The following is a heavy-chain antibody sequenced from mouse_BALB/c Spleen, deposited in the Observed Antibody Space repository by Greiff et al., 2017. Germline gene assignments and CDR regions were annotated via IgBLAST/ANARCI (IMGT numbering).Heavy chain of an antibody. CDR3: ARPLNWDEGDYFDY. Sequence: VQLQQSGAELVKPGASVKLSCTASGFNIKDTYMHWVKQRPEQGLEWIGRIDPANGNTKYDPKFQGKATITADTSSSTAYLQLSSLTSEDTAVYYCARPLNWDEGDYFDYWGQGTTLTVSS. V-gene: IGHV14-3*02. CDR1: GFNIKDTY. D-gene: IGHD4-1*01. J-gene: IGHJ2*01. CDR2: IDPANGNT.